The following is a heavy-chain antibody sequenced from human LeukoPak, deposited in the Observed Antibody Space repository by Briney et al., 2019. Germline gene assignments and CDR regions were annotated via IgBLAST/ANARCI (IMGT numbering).Heavy chain of an antibody. Sequence: GGSLRLSCAASGFTFSHYWMSWVRQAPGKGLEWVANIQQDGNERSYVGSVKGRFTISRDHAKNSLYLQMDSLRAEDTAVYYCARVGLDYYGMDVWGQGTTVTVSS. J-gene: IGHJ6*02. V-gene: IGHV3-7*03. CDR2: IQQDGNER. D-gene: IGHD3-16*01. CDR3: ARVGLDYYGMDV. CDR1: GFTFSHYW.